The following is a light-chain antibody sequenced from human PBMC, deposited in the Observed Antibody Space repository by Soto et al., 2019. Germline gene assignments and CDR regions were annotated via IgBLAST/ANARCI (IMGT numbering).Light chain of an antibody. CDR2: GAS. CDR3: PQSISMYT. V-gene: IGKV3-15*01. CDR1: QSVSSN. J-gene: IGKJ2*01. Sequence: EIVMTQSPATLSVSPGERATLSCRASQSVSSNLSCYQQKPGQAPRLLIYGASTRATGIPARFSGSGSGTEFTLTISSLQSEDFAVYYCPQSISMYTFGQGNKLEIK.